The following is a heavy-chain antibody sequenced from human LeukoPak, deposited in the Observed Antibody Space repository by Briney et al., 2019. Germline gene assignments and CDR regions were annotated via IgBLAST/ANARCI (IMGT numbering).Heavy chain of an antibody. Sequence: PSETLSLTCTVSGGSISSYYGSWIRQPAGKGLEWIGRIYTSGSTNYNPSLKSRVTMSVDTSKNQFSLKLSSVTAADTAVYYCARSGGSSTSCLFDPWGQEHLVTVSS. CDR1: GGSISSYY. CDR2: IYTSGST. J-gene: IGHJ5*02. V-gene: IGHV4-4*07. CDR3: ARSGGSSTSCLFDP. D-gene: IGHD2-2*01.